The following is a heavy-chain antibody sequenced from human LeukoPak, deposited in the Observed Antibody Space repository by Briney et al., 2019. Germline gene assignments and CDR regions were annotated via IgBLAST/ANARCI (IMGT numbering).Heavy chain of an antibody. V-gene: IGHV3-48*01. CDR3: ADGGVLRFLEWLPDLGYDY. CDR2: ISSSTNTI. Sequence: GGSLRLSCAASGFTFSSYSMNWVRQAPGKGLEWVSYISSSTNTIYYADSVKGRFTISRDNAKNSLYLQMNSLRAEDTAVYYCADGGVLRFLEWLPDLGYDYWGQGTLVTVSS. J-gene: IGHJ4*02. CDR1: GFTFSSYS. D-gene: IGHD3-3*01.